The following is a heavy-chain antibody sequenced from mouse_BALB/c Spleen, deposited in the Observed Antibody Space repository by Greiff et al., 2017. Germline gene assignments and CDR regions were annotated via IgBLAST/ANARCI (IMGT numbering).Heavy chain of an antibody. Sequence: EVQLQQSGPGLVKPSQSLSLTCTVTGYSITSDYAWNWIRQFPGNKLEWMCYISYSGSTSYNPSLKSRISITRDTSKNQFFLQLNSVTTEDTATYYCARPTATWFAYWGQGTLVTVSA. V-gene: IGHV3-2*02. CDR2: ISYSGST. CDR1: GYSITSDYA. CDR3: ARPTATWFAY. J-gene: IGHJ3*01. D-gene: IGHD1-2*01.